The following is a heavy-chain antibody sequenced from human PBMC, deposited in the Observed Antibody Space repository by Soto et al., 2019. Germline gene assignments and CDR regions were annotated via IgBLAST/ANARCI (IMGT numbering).Heavy chain of an antibody. J-gene: IGHJ4*02. D-gene: IGHD4-17*01. V-gene: IGHV3-30-3*01. CDR3: ASGTPEVTTNPDY. Sequence: PXGSLRLSGAASGFTFSSYAMHWVRQAPGKGLEWVAVISYDGSNKYYADSVKGRFTISRDNSKNKLYLQMNSLRAEDTAVYYCASGTPEVTTNPDYWGQGTLVTVPS. CDR2: ISYDGSNK. CDR1: GFTFSSYA.